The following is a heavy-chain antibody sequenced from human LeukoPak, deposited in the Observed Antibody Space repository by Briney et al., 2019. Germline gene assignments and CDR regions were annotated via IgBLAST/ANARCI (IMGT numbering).Heavy chain of an antibody. J-gene: IGHJ3*02. V-gene: IGHV4-4*02. CDR3: ARNGPTAAGAFDI. Sequence: SGTLSLTCAVSGGSIITSNWWTWFRQPPGKGLEWIGQIYHTETSNYNPSLESRRTISVDKSKNQCSLSLTSVTAADTAVYYCARNGPTAAGAFDIWGQGTMVTVS. D-gene: IGHD6-25*01. CDR1: GGSIITSNW. CDR2: IYHTETS.